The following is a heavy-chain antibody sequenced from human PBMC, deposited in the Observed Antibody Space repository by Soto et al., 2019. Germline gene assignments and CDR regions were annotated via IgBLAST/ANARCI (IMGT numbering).Heavy chain of an antibody. Sequence: ASVKVSCKASGYTFTGYYMHWVRQAPGQGLEWMGWINPNSGGTNYAQKFQGRVTMTRNTSISTAYLELSSLRSEDTAVYYCARKIPGTGGFDYWGQGILVTVSS. V-gene: IGHV1-2*02. J-gene: IGHJ4*02. CDR3: ARKIPGTGGFDY. CDR2: INPNSGGT. CDR1: GYTFTGYY. D-gene: IGHD2-8*02.